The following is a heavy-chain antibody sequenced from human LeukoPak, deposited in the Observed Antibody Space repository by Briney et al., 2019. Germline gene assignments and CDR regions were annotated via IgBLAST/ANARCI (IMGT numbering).Heavy chain of an antibody. Sequence: ASVKVSCKASGGTFSSYAISWVRQAPGQGLEWMGRIIPILGIANYAQKFQGRVTITADKSTSTAYMELSSLRSEDTAVYYCAKPLTRGSEYSYSYVIDDWGQGTLVTVSS. CDR3: AKPLTRGSEYSYSYVIDD. CDR1: GGTFSSYA. V-gene: IGHV1-69*04. CDR2: IIPILGIA. J-gene: IGHJ4*02. D-gene: IGHD5-18*01.